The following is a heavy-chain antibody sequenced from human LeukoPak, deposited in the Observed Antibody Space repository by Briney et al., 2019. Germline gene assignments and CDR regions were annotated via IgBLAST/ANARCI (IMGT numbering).Heavy chain of an antibody. V-gene: IGHV4-34*01. CDR3: ARGIRSYRAFDI. D-gene: IGHD1-26*01. CDR2: INHSGIT. CDR1: GGSFSGYY. Sequence: SETLSLTCAVYGGSFSGYYWSWIRQPPGKGLEWIGEINHSGITNYNPSLKSRVTISVDTSKNQFSLKLSSVTAADTAVYYCARGIRSYRAFDIWGQGTMVTVSS. J-gene: IGHJ3*02.